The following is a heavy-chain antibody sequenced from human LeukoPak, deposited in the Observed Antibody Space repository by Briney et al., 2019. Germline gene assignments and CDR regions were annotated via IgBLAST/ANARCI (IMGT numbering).Heavy chain of an antibody. CDR2: ITLSNSYI. V-gene: IGHV3-21*06. Sequence: PGGTLRLSCATSGFTFSNYSMNWVRQTPGKGLEWVSSITLSNSYIYYADSVEGRFTISRDNAKNSLYLQMNSLRAEDTAVYYCASEYYDTSGYYYRLYWGQGTLVTVSS. CDR3: ASEYYDTSGYYYRLY. J-gene: IGHJ4*02. CDR1: GFTFSNYS. D-gene: IGHD3-22*01.